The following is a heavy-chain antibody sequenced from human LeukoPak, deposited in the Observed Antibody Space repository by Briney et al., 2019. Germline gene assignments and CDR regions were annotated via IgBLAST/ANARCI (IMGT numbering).Heavy chain of an antibody. Sequence: SETLSLTCTVSGGSISNYYWSWIRQPAGKGLEWIGRIFASGRADYTPSLKSRVSMSVDTSKNQLSLKLSSVTAADTAVYYCGRVSNMAVAGIDYWGQGTLVTVSS. CDR2: IFASGRA. CDR1: GGSISNYY. V-gene: IGHV4-4*07. CDR3: GRVSNMAVAGIDY. J-gene: IGHJ4*02. D-gene: IGHD6-19*01.